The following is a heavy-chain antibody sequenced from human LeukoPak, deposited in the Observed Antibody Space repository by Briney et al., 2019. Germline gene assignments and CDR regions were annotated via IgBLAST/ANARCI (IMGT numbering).Heavy chain of an antibody. D-gene: IGHD4-23*01. J-gene: IGHJ3*02. CDR1: GGTFSSYA. Sequence: ASVKVSCKASGGTFSSYAISWVRQAPGQGLEWMGRIIPILGIANYAQKFPGRVTITADKSTSTAYMELSSLRSEDTAVYYCARGPYGGNSGAFDIWGQGTMVTVSS. V-gene: IGHV1-69*04. CDR3: ARGPYGGNSGAFDI. CDR2: IIPILGIA.